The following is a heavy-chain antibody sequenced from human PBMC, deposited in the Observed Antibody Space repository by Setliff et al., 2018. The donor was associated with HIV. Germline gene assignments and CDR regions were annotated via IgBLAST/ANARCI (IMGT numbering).Heavy chain of an antibody. V-gene: IGHV4-38-2*01. CDR3: ARAGSGSYYNAPHY. D-gene: IGHD3-10*01. Sequence: PSETLSLTCAVSGSFISSGYYWGWIRQPPGKGLEWIGSIYHSGSTFYSPSLKSRVTISVDTSRNQFSLKLNSVTAEDTAVYYCARAGSGSYYNAPHYWGRGTLVTVSS. CDR1: GSFISSGYY. CDR2: IYHSGST. J-gene: IGHJ4*02.